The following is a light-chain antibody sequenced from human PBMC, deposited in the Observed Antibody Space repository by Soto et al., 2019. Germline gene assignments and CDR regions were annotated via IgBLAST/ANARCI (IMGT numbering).Light chain of an antibody. V-gene: IGKV1-5*03. CDR1: ESVSTW. J-gene: IGKJ4*01. Sequence: DIQMTQSPSTLSASIGDRVTITCRTNESVSTWLAWYQQKPGKAPKLLIYTVSNLQSGVPSRFSGSGSETEFTLTISRLHPDDLGTYYCQQYNKWRSFGGGTKVEVK. CDR3: QQYNKWRS. CDR2: TVS.